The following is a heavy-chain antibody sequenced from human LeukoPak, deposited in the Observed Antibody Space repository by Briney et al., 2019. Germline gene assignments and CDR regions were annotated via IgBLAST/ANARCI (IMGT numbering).Heavy chain of an antibody. CDR1: GFTFSSYA. V-gene: IGHV3-64*01. CDR2: ISSNGGST. CDR3: ARVPYGDYYFDY. J-gene: IGHJ4*02. Sequence: GRSLRLSCAASGFTFSSYAMHWVRQAPGKGLEYVSAISSNGGSTYYANSVKGRFTISRDNSKNTLYLQMNSLRAEDTAVYYCARVPYGDYYFDYWGQGTLVTVSS. D-gene: IGHD4-17*01.